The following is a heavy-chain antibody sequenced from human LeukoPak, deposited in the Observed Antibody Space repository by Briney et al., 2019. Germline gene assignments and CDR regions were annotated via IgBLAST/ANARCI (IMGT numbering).Heavy chain of an antibody. CDR1: GFTFDDYG. CDR3: ARNYYDSSGYCHFDY. CDR2: INWNGGST. V-gene: IGHV3-20*04. Sequence: GGSLRLSCAASGFTFDDYGMSWVRQAPGKGLEWVSGINWNGGSTGYADSVKGRFTISRDNAKNSLYLQMNSLRAEDTAVYYCARNYYDSSGYCHFDYWGQGTLVTVSS. J-gene: IGHJ4*02. D-gene: IGHD3-22*01.